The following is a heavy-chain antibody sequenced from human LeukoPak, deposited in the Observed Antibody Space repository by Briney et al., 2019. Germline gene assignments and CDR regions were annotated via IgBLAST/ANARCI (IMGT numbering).Heavy chain of an antibody. J-gene: IGHJ4*02. V-gene: IGHV3-30*04. CDR2: ISYDGSNK. Sequence: PGRSLRLSCAASGFTFSSYAMHWVRQAPGKGLEWVAVISYDGSNKYYADSVKGRFTISRDNSKNTLYLQMNSLRAEDTAVYYCARDGVITVTEDFDYWGQGTLVTVSS. D-gene: IGHD4-17*01. CDR3: ARDGVITVTEDFDY. CDR1: GFTFSSYA.